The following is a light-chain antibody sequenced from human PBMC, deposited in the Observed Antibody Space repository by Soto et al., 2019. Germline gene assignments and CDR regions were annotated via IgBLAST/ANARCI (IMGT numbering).Light chain of an antibody. CDR1: SSNIGAGYD. Sequence: QSALTQPPSVSGDPGQRVTISCTGSSSNIGAGYDVHWYQQLPGTAPKLLIYGNSNRPSGVPDRFSGSKSGTSASLAITGLQAEDEADYYCQSYDSSLSGSKFGGGTKLTVL. J-gene: IGLJ2*01. CDR2: GNS. V-gene: IGLV1-40*01. CDR3: QSYDSSLSGSK.